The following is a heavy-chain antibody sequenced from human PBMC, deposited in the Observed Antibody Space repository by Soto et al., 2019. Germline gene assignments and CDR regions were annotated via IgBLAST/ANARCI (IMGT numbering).Heavy chain of an antibody. D-gene: IGHD1-26*01. CDR3: ARPPTYLDSNYFDY. Sequence: VGSLRLSCAASGFTFSSYWMSWVRQAPGKGLEWVANIKQDGSEKYYVDSVKGRFTISGDNAKNSLYLQMNSLRAEDTAVYYCARPPTYLDSNYFDYWGQGTLVTVSS. CDR2: IKQDGSEK. J-gene: IGHJ4*02. CDR1: GFTFSSYW. V-gene: IGHV3-7*01.